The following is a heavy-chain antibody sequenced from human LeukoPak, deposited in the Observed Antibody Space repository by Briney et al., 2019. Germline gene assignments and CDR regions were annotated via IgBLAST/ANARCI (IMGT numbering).Heavy chain of an antibody. J-gene: IGHJ6*02. Sequence: SVKVSCKASGYTFTVSYIHWVRQAPGQGLEWMGGIIPIFGTANYAQKFQGRVTITADESTSTAYMELSSLRSEDTAVYYCARDGITMVRGAFCMDVWGQGTTVTVSS. CDR3: ARDGITMVRGAFCMDV. CDR1: GYTFTVSY. CDR2: IIPIFGTA. V-gene: IGHV1-69*13. D-gene: IGHD3-10*01.